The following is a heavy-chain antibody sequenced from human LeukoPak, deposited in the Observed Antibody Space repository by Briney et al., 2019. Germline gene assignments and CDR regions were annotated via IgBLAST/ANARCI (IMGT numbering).Heavy chain of an antibody. CDR1: GGYMSSYY. V-gene: IGHV4-39*07. Sequence: PSETLSLTCTVSGGYMSSYYWVWIRQPPGKALEWIGNIYYGGSTYYNPSLKSRVTTSIDTSKNQFSLKLSSVTAADTAVYYCARATEPGSSTWDWFDPWGQGTLVTVSS. J-gene: IGHJ5*02. D-gene: IGHD2-2*01. CDR3: ARATEPGSSTWDWFDP. CDR2: IYYGGST.